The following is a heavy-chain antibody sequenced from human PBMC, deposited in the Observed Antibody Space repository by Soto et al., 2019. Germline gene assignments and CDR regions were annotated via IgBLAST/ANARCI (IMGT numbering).Heavy chain of an antibody. V-gene: IGHV1-2*02. J-gene: IGHJ6*02. D-gene: IGHD2-21*01. CDR1: GYTFTGYY. Sequence: ASVKVSCKASGYTFTGYYVHWVREAPGQGLEWMGWINPETGGTSYAQKFQGRVTLSRDTSINTAYLELSRLRFDDAAVYFCARESYKVISDGMDGWGQGNTVTVSS. CDR2: INPETGGT. CDR3: ARESYKVISDGMDG.